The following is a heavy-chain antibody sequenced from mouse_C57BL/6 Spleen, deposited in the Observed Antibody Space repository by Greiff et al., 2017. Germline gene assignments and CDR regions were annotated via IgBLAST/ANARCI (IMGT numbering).Heavy chain of an antibody. CDR2: IYPGSGST. CDR3: ARYDYDGFDY. D-gene: IGHD2-4*01. J-gene: IGHJ2*01. Sequence: QVQLKESGAELVKPGASVKMSCKASGYTFTSYWITWVKQRPGQGLEWIGDIYPGSGSTNYNEKFKSKATLTVDTSSSTAYMQLSSLTSEDSAVYYCARYDYDGFDYWGQGTTLIVSS. CDR1: GYTFTSYW. V-gene: IGHV1-55*01.